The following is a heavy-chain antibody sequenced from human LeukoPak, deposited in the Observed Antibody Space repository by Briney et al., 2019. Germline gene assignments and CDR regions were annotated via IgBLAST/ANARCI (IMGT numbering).Heavy chain of an antibody. CDR1: GFTFSSYA. Sequence: GGSLRLPCAASGFTFSSYAMTWVRQAPGKGLEWVSAISGSGAYTYHEDSVKGRFTISRDNSKNTLYLQMNSLRAEDTAVYYCAKVLDSSRYWYFDLWGRGTLVTVSS. V-gene: IGHV3-23*01. D-gene: IGHD6-6*01. CDR3: AKVLDSSRYWYFDL. CDR2: ISGSGAYT. J-gene: IGHJ2*01.